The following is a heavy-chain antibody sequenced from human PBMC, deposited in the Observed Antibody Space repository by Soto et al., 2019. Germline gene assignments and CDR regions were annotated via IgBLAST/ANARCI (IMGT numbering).Heavy chain of an antibody. CDR2: IYHSGST. CDR3: GVVVVPAAVHY. J-gene: IGHJ4*02. V-gene: IGHV4-4*02. Sequence: QVQLQESGPGLVKPSGTLSLTCAVSSASISATNWWSWVRQPPGKGLEWIGQIYHSGSTNYNPSLKSRVTISVDTSKNQFSPDLSSVTAADTAVYYCGVVVVPAAVHYWGQGTLVTVSS. CDR1: SASISATNW. D-gene: IGHD2-2*01.